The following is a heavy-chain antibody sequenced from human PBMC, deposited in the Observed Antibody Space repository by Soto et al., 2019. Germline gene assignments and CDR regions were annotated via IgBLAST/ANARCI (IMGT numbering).Heavy chain of an antibody. V-gene: IGHV1-18*04. CDR3: ATSYDSGFDP. D-gene: IGHD3-3*01. CDR1: GYSFSTYD. CDR2: ISPKNGNT. J-gene: IGHJ5*02. Sequence: ASVKVSCKASGYSFSTYDISWLRQSPEQGPEWMGRISPKNGNTDYAQNFQDRVTMTADTSSSTAYMELGGLRSDDTAKYYCATSYDSGFDPWGQGTLVTVSS.